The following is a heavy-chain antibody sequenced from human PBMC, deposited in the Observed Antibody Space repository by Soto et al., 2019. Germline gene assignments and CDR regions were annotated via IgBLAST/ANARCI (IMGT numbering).Heavy chain of an antibody. D-gene: IGHD6-6*01. CDR1: GFTFSSYG. J-gene: IGHJ4*02. CDR2: ISYDGSNK. CDR3: ASERASIAARTAFFDY. V-gene: IGHV3-30*03. Sequence: QVQLVESGGGVVQPGRSLRLSCAASGFTFSSYGMHWVRQAPGKGLEWVAVISYDGSNKYYADSVKGRFTISRDNSKNTLYPQMNSLRAEDTAVYYCASERASIAARTAFFDYWGQGTLVTVSS.